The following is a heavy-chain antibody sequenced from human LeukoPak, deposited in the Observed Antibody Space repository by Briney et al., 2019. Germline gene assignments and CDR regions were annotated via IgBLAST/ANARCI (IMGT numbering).Heavy chain of an antibody. CDR3: ATRETIAAANDAFDL. D-gene: IGHD6-13*01. CDR1: GFTFSSYE. CDR2: ISSSGSTI. Sequence: GSLTLSCAASGFTFSSYEMNWVRQGPGQGLEWVSYISSSGSTIYYADPVKGRFTISRDNAKNSLYLQMNSLRAEDTAVYYCATRETIAAANDAFDLWGQGTMVTVSS. J-gene: IGHJ3*01. V-gene: IGHV3-48*03.